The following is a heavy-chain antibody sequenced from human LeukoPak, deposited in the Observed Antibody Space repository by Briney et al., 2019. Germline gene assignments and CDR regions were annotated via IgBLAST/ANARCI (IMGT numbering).Heavy chain of an antibody. Sequence: GASVKVSCKASGGTFSSYAISWVRQVPGQGLEWMGGIITIFGTAKYAQKFQGRVTITADESTSTTYMELRSLRSDDTAVYYCARDLKRGYSSGRYSWGTGSSNDFWGQGTLVTVSS. V-gene: IGHV1-69*13. CDR1: GGTFSSYA. J-gene: IGHJ4*02. D-gene: IGHD6-19*01. CDR2: IITIFGTA. CDR3: ARDLKRGYSSGRYSWGTGSSNDF.